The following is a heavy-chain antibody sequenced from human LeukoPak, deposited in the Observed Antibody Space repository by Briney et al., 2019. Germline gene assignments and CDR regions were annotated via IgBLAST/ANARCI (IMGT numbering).Heavy chain of an antibody. CDR3: ARDAYCGGDCLNDAFDI. D-gene: IGHD2-21*02. Sequence: GGSLRLSCAASGFTVSSNYMSWVRQAPGKGLEWVSVIYSGGSTYYADSVKGSFTISRDNSKNTLYLQMNSLRAEDTAVYYCARDAYCGGDCLNDAFDIWGQGTMVTVSS. CDR2: IYSGGST. CDR1: GFTVSSNY. J-gene: IGHJ3*02. V-gene: IGHV3-66*01.